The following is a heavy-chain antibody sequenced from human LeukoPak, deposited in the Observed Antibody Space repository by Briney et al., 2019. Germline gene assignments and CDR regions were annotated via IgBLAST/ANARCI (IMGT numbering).Heavy chain of an antibody. CDR3: ARVRGGRYCSGGSCYSARGYYYYYMVV. V-gene: IGHV4-34*01. CDR2: INHSGST. J-gene: IGHJ6*03. D-gene: IGHD2-15*01. CDR1: GGSFSGYY. Sequence: SETLSLTCAVYGGSFSGYYWSWIRQPPGKGLEWIGEINHSGSTNYNPSLKSRVTISVDTSKNQFSLKLSSVTAADTAVYYCARVRGGRYCSGGSCYSARGYYYYYMVVWGKGTTVTVSS.